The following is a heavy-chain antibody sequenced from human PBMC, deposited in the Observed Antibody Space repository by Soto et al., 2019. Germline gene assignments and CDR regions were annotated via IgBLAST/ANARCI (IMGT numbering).Heavy chain of an antibody. Sequence: EVQLLESGGGWIQPGGSLRLSCAASGFSFSNYAMNWVRQALGKGLEWVSFISGSGGTTDYADSVRGRFRLSRDNSKNTVDLEMNSLRTEDTAVYFCAKGRSALPIFDYWGQGVMVTVSS. J-gene: IGHJ4*02. CDR1: GFSFSNYA. V-gene: IGHV3-23*01. CDR2: ISGSGGTT. CDR3: AKGRSALPIFDY.